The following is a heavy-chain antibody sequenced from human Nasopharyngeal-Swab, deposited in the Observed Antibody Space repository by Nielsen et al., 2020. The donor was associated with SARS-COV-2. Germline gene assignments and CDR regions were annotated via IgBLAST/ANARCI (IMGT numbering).Heavy chain of an antibody. Sequence: GGSLRLSCAASGFTFSSYEMNWVRQAPGKGLAWVSYISSSGSTIYYADSVKGRFTISRDNAKNSLYLQMNSLRAEDTAVYYCARESRVLVGATYYYYGMDVWGQGTTVTVSS. J-gene: IGHJ6*02. CDR2: ISSSGSTI. V-gene: IGHV3-48*03. CDR3: ARESRVLVGATYYYYGMDV. D-gene: IGHD1-26*01. CDR1: GFTFSSYE.